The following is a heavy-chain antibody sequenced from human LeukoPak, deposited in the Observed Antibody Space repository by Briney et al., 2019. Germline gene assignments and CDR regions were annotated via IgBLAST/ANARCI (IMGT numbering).Heavy chain of an antibody. CDR2: ISYDGSNK. J-gene: IGHJ4*02. CDR3: AKGLLQQLPTLFDY. CDR1: GFTFSSYG. D-gene: IGHD6-13*01. V-gene: IGHV3-30*18. Sequence: PGGSLTLSCVASGFTFSSYGMHWVRQAPGKGLEWVAVISYDGSNKYYADSVKGRFTISRDNSKNTLYLQMNSLRVEDTGVYYCAKGLLQQLPTLFDYWGQGTLVTVSS.